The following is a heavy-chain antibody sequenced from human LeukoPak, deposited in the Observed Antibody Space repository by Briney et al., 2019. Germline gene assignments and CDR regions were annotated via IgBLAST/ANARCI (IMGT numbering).Heavy chain of an antibody. CDR1: GYTFTSYG. CDR3: ARDSGGSSSWYSFIRYYYYYMDV. CDR2: ISAYNGNT. V-gene: IGHV1-18*01. Sequence: ASVKVSCKASGYTFTSYGISWVRQAPGQGLEWMGWISAYNGNTNYAQKLQSRVTMTTDTSTSTAYMELRSLRSDDTAVYYCARDSGGSSSWYSFIRYYYYYMDVWGKGTTVTVSS. D-gene: IGHD6-13*01. J-gene: IGHJ6*03.